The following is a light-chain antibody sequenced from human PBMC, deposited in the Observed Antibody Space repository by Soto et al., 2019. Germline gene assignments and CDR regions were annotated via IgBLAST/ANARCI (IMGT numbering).Light chain of an antibody. J-gene: IGLJ2*01. CDR3: CSYAGSNNVL. CDR2: EVA. CDR1: SSDVGRYNY. Sequence: QSVLTQPPSASGSPGQSVTISCTGTSSDVGRYNYVSWYQQHPGKAPKLMIYEVAKRPSGVPDRFSGSKSGNTASLTVSGLQAEDEADYYCCSYAGSNNVLFGGGTKLTVL. V-gene: IGLV2-8*01.